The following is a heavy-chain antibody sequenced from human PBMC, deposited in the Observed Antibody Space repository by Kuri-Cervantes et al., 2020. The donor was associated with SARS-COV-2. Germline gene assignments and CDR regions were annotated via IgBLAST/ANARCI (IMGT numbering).Heavy chain of an antibody. CDR3: ARFTWVGTTTTFDY. V-gene: IGHV3-11*01. CDR2: ISSSCSTI. CDR1: GFIFSDYY. J-gene: IGHJ4*02. Sequence: GESLKISCAASGFIFSDYYISWIRQAPGKGLEWVSYISSSCSTIYYADSVKGRFTISRDNAKTSLYLQMNSLRAEDTAVYYCARFTWVGTTTTFDYWGQGTLVTVSS. D-gene: IGHD1-26*01.